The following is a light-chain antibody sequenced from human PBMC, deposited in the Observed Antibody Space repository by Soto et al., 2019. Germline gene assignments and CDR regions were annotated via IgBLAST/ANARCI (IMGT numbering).Light chain of an antibody. CDR2: VNSDGSH. V-gene: IGLV4-69*02. J-gene: IGLJ2*01. CDR1: SRHSPYA. Sequence: QPVLTQPPSASASLGASVKLTCTLSSRHSPYAIAWHQHQAERGPRFLMKVNSDGSHTNGDGIPSRFSCSSSGAERYLTISRLQSEDEADYYCQTWGTGIQVFGGGTKLTVL. CDR3: QTWGTGIQV.